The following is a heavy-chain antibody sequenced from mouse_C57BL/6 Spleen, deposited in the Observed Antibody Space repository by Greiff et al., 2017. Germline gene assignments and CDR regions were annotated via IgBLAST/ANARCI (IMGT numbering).Heavy chain of an antibody. V-gene: IGHV1-39*01. CDR1: GYSFTDYN. J-gene: IGHJ4*01. CDR2: INPNYGTT. D-gene: IGHD2-5*01. Sequence: VQLQQSGPELVKPGASVKISCKASGYSFTDYNMNWVKQSNGKSLEWIGVINPNYGTTSYNQKFKGKATLTVDQSSSTAYVQLNSLTSEDSAVYYCAREPYYSKEGNYYAMDYWGQGTSVTVSS. CDR3: AREPYYSKEGNYYAMDY.